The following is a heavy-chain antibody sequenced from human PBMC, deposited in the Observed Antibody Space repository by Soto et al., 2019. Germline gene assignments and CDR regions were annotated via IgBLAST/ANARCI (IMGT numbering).Heavy chain of an antibody. D-gene: IGHD2-15*01. CDR1: GFTFSNSA. Sequence: ASVKVSCKTSGFTFSNSAVQWVRQARGQRLEWMGWIVVGSGNTKYAQKFRERVTITRDMPTSTAHMEVSSLAPEDTAVYYCAAELYSGGSCCSFDIWGQGTTVTVSS. V-gene: IGHV1-58*01. CDR2: IVVGSGNT. J-gene: IGHJ3*02. CDR3: AAELYSGGSCCSFDI.